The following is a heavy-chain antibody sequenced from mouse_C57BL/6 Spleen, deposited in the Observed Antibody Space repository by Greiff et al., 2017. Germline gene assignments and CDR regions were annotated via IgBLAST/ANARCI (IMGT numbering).Heavy chain of an antibody. Sequence: EVMLVESGGGLVQPGGSLKLSCAASGFTFSDYYMYWVRQTPEKRLEWVAYISNGGGSTYYPDTVKGRFTISRDNAKNTLYLQMSRLKSEDTAMYYCARSPITTDYFDYWGQGTTLTVSS. J-gene: IGHJ2*01. CDR1: GFTFSDYY. CDR3: ARSPITTDYFDY. V-gene: IGHV5-12*01. D-gene: IGHD1-1*01. CDR2: ISNGGGST.